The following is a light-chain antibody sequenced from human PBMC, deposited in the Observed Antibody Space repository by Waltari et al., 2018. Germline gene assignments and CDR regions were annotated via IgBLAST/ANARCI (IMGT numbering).Light chain of an antibody. Sequence: DIQMTQSPSTLSASVGDRVTITCRASQRITSWLAWYQQIPGKPPKLLIYKASTLESGVPSRFSGSGSGTEFTLTISSLQPDDFATYYCQQYNNYPWTFGHGTKVELK. CDR2: KAS. J-gene: IGKJ1*01. CDR3: QQYNNYPWT. CDR1: QRITSW. V-gene: IGKV1-5*03.